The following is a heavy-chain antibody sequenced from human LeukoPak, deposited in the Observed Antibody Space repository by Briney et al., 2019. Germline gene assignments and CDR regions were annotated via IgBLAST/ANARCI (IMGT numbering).Heavy chain of an antibody. V-gene: IGHV3-23*01. J-gene: IGHJ1*01. CDR3: AGRDYQLLLPEYLQH. CDR1: GFTVSSNS. D-gene: IGHD2-2*01. CDR2: ISGSGGST. Sequence: GGSLRLSCTVSGFTVSSNSMSWVRQAPGKGLEWVSAISGSGGSTYYADSVKGRFTISRDNSKNTLYLQMNSLRAEDTAVYYCAGRDYQLLLPEYLQHWGQGTLVTVSS.